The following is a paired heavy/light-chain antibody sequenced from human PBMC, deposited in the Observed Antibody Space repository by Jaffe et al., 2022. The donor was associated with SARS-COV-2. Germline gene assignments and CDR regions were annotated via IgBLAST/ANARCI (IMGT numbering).Light chain of an antibody. CDR3: QQYNSYSK. V-gene: IGKV1-5*03. J-gene: IGKJ1*01. Sequence: DIQMTQSPSTLSASVGDRVTITCRASQSISSWLAWYQQKPGKAPKLLIYKASSLESGVPSRFSGSGSGTEFTLTISSLQPDDFATYYCQQYNSYSKFGQGTKVEIK. CDR1: QSISSW. CDR2: KAS.
Heavy chain of an antibody. J-gene: IGHJ3*02. V-gene: IGHV3-21*01. CDR2: ISSSSSYI. CDR3: ARDLAYCGGDCSNDAFDI. Sequence: EVQLVESGGGLVKPGGSLRLSCAASGFTFSSYSMNWVRQAPGKGLEWVSSISSSSSYIYYADSVKGRFTISRDNAKNSLYLQMNSLRAEDTAVYYCARDLAYCGGDCSNDAFDIWGQGTMVTVSS. D-gene: IGHD2-21*02. CDR1: GFTFSSYS.